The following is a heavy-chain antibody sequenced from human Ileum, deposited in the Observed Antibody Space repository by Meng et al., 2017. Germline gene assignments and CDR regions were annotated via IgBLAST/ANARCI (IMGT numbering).Heavy chain of an antibody. CDR2: INAGIGDT. CDR1: GYTFINNA. CDR3: ARDRGATYSFDH. Sequence: QVQLVQSGAEVKKPGASVKVSCKASGYTFINNALHWMRQAPGQSLEWVGWINAGIGDTKYSQNLQGRVTITRDTSASTTYMELRSLKSEDTATYYCARDRGATYSFDHWGQGTLVTVSS. D-gene: IGHD1-26*01. V-gene: IGHV1-3*01. J-gene: IGHJ4*02.